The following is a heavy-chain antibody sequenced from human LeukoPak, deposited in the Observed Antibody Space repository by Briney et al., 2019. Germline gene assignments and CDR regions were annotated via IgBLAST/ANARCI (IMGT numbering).Heavy chain of an antibody. CDR2: ISSSSSYI. J-gene: IGHJ6*02. D-gene: IGHD4-17*01. Sequence: GGSLRLSCAASGFTFSSYSMNWVRQAPGKGLEWVSSISSSSSYIYYADSVKGRFTISRDNAKNSLYLQMNSLRAEDTAVYYCARDGRATVTGTYYYYGMDVWGQGTTVSGSS. CDR1: GFTFSSYS. CDR3: ARDGRATVTGTYYYYGMDV. V-gene: IGHV3-21*01.